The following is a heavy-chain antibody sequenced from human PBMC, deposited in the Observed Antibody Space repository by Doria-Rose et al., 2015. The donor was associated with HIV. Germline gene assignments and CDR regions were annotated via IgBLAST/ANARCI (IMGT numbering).Heavy chain of an antibody. CDR2: TYYTGTS. J-gene: IGHJ4*02. D-gene: IGHD3-3*01. V-gene: IGHV4-31*03. CDR1: GASVSSRGYY. Sequence: QVQLQESGPGLVQPSETLSLTCSVSGASVSSRGYYWNWIRHVPGKGLESLGYTYYTGTSDYSPSLKSRLNMAVDTSKNQFSLKLSFVTVADTAVYYCARMGSYRELDYWGQGALVIVSA. CDR3: ARMGSYRELDY.